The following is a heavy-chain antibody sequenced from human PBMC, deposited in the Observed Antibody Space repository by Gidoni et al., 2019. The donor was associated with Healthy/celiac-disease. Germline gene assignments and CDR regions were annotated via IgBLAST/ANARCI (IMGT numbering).Heavy chain of an antibody. V-gene: IGHV3-11*01. CDR3: ARDGDSVVVTWYFDL. J-gene: IGHJ2*01. CDR2: IGSSGSTI. D-gene: IGHD2-21*02. Sequence: QLQPVEPGGGLVKPGGSLRLPCAASCSTFRYYYMRWIRQAPGKGLGWVSYIGSSGSTIYYADSVKGRCTISRDNAENSLYLQMNSLRAEDTAVYYCARDGDSVVVTWYFDLWGRGTLVTVSS. CDR1: CSTFRYYY.